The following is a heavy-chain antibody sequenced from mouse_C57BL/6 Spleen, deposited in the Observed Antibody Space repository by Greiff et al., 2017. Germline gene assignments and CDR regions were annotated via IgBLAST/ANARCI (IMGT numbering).Heavy chain of an antibody. CDR2: IDPSDSET. Sequence: QVQLQQPGAELVRPGSSVKLSCKASGYTFTSYWMHWVEQRPIQGLEWIGNIDPSDSETHYNQKFKDKATLTVDKSSSTAYMQLSSLTSEDSAVYYCARSGYYGSSYVVWGTGTTVTVSS. V-gene: IGHV1-52*01. J-gene: IGHJ1*03. D-gene: IGHD1-1*01. CDR1: GYTFTSYW. CDR3: ARSGYYGSSYVV.